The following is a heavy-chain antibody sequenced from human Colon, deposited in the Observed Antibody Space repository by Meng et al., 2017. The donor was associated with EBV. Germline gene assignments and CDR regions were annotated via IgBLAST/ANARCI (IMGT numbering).Heavy chain of an antibody. Sequence: QPQLARSGPGLVKPSQHRTLPGTVSGGSVSTGKYNWSWIRQHPGKDLAYIGYIYYSGSTSYNPSLKSRVIISVETSKNQFSLRLNSVTAADTAVYYCASLYGDSSVWYLDLWGRGTLVTVSS. CDR1: GGSVSTGKYN. J-gene: IGHJ2*01. CDR2: IYYSGST. D-gene: IGHD4-17*01. CDR3: ASLYGDSSVWYLDL. V-gene: IGHV4-31*03.